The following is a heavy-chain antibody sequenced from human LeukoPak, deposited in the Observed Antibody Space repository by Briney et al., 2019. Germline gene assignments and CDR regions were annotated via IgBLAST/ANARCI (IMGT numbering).Heavy chain of an antibody. Sequence: SETLSLTCTVSVGSISIGSYYGSWIRQPAGKGLEWIGRIYAGGNTNYNPSHYSPSLKSRVIISLDTSKSQFSLNLTSVTAADTAVYYCARVQYCSGGSCYPNYYYYMDVWGKGTTVTVSS. CDR1: VGSISIGSYY. J-gene: IGHJ6*03. CDR2: IYAGGNT. CDR3: ARVQYCSGGSCYPNYYYYMDV. V-gene: IGHV4-61*02. D-gene: IGHD2-15*01.